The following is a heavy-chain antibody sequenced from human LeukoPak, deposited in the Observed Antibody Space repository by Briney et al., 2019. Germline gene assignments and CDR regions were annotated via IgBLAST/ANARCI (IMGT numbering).Heavy chain of an antibody. CDR1: GFTFSNYG. CDR2: IWYDGSNK. Sequence: PGGSLRLSCAASGFTFSNYGMHWVRQAPGKGLEWVAVIWYDGSNKYYADSVKGRFTISRDNSRNTLYLQMNSLRVEDTAMYYCAKYDNSGRAGGYWGQGTLVTVSS. V-gene: IGHV3-33*06. J-gene: IGHJ4*02. CDR3: AKYDNSGRAGGY. D-gene: IGHD3-22*01.